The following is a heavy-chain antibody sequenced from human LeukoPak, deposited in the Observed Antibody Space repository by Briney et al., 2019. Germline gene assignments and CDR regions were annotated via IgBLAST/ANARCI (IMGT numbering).Heavy chain of an antibody. CDR2: INPNSGGT. CDR1: GDTFTGYY. Sequence: SVKVSCKASGDTFTGYYMHWVRQAPGQGLEWMGWINPNSGGTNYAQKFQGWVTMTRDTSISTAYMELSSLRSEDTAVYYCARGSAALYYYYYMDVWGKGTTVTVSS. V-gene: IGHV1-2*04. J-gene: IGHJ6*03. CDR3: ARGSAALYYYYYMDV. D-gene: IGHD6-6*01.